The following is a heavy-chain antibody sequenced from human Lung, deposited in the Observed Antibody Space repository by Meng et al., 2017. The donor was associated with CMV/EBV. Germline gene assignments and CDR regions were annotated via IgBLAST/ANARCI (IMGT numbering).Heavy chain of an antibody. CDR1: GFTFSNYA. CDR3: ARDRILDFWSGYPRGYYGIDV. J-gene: IGHJ6*02. V-gene: IGHV3-30-3*01. Sequence: GGSXRLXXAASGFTFSNYAMHWVRQAPGKGLEWVAIISYDGKTYDRSNKYYADSVKGRFTISRDNSKNTLYLQMSNLRTDDTAVYYCARDRILDFWSGYPRGYYGIDVXGQGXTVTVSS. CDR2: ISYDGKTYDRSNK. D-gene: IGHD3-3*01.